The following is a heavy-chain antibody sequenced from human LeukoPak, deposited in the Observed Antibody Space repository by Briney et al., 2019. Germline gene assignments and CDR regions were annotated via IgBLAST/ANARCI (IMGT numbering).Heavy chain of an antibody. CDR1: GGSISTYY. CDR3: AREDPQTTVPEGMDV. CDR2: IYYTGTT. Sequence: PSETLSLTCSVSGGSISTYYWSWIRQPPGKGLEWLGYIYYTGTTNYNPSLRSRLTISVDTSRNQFSLRLSSVTAADTAVYYCAREDPQTTVPEGMDVWGHGTTVIVSS. D-gene: IGHD4-17*01. V-gene: IGHV4-59*01. J-gene: IGHJ6*02.